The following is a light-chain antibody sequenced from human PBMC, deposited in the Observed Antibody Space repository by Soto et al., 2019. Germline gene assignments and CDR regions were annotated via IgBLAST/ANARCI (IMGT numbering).Light chain of an antibody. CDR2: GNS. Sequence: QSVLTQPPSVSGAPGQRVTISCTGSSSNIGAGYGVHWYQQLPGTAPKLLIYGNSNRPSGVPDRFSGSKSGTSASLAITGLQAEVEVDYYRPSYDHRLSAFHVFAAG. J-gene: IGLJ1*01. V-gene: IGLV1-40*01. CDR1: SSNIGAGYG. CDR3: PSYDHRLSAFHV.